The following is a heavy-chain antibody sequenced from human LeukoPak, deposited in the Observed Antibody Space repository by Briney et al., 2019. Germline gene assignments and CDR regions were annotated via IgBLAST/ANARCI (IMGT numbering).Heavy chain of an antibody. CDR3: ARVGNLARGVTNYFDY. Sequence: GGSLRLSCAASGFSFTTYWMTWVRQAPGKGLEWVANINQDGSEEHYVDAMKGRFTNSRDNAKISLFLQMNSLRAGDTAVYYCARVGNLARGVTNYFDYWGQGTLVTVSS. CDR1: GFSFTTYW. D-gene: IGHD3-10*01. CDR2: INQDGSEE. J-gene: IGHJ4*02. V-gene: IGHV3-7*01.